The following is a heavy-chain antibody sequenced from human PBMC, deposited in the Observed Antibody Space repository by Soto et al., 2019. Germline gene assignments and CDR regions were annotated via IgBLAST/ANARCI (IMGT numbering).Heavy chain of an antibody. CDR3: ARALENYYDSSGYYTGLNWFDP. D-gene: IGHD3-22*01. Sequence: GASVKVSCKASGGTFSSYAISWVRQAPGQGLEWMGGIIPIFGTANYAQKFQGRVTITADESTSTAYMELSSLRSEDTAVYYCARALENYYDSSGYYTGLNWFDPWGQGTLVTVSS. CDR1: GGTFSSYA. V-gene: IGHV1-69*13. J-gene: IGHJ5*02. CDR2: IIPIFGTA.